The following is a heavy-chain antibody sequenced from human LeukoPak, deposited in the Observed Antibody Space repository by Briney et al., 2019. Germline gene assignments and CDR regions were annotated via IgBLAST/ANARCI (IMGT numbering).Heavy chain of an antibody. V-gene: IGHV4-30-4*01. D-gene: IGHD6-13*01. Sequence: PSQTLSLTCTVSGGSISSGDYYWSWLRQPPGKGLEWIGYIYYSGSTYYNPSLKSRVTISVDTSKNQFSLKLSSVTAADTAVYYCARESYSSSWLFDYWGQGTLVTVSS. CDR1: GGSISSGDYY. J-gene: IGHJ4*02. CDR2: IYYSGST. CDR3: ARESYSSSWLFDY.